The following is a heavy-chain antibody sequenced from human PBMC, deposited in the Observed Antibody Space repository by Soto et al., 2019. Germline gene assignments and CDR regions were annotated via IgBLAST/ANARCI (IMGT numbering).Heavy chain of an antibody. V-gene: IGHV1-46*01. J-gene: IGHJ4*02. CDR3: ARHVNLPLAGTGFDS. Sequence: ASVKVSCKAIGYSFTSHYMHWVRQSPGQGLEWMGTIFPGGVNVAYAQKFQGRVTMTKDTSQEQFSLKVSSVTATDTAVYYCARHVNLPLAGTGFDSWGRGTLVTVSS. CDR2: IFPGGVNV. CDR1: GYSFTSHY. D-gene: IGHD6-19*01.